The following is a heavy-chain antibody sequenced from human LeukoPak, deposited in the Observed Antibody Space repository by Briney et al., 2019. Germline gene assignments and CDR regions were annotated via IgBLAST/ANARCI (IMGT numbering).Heavy chain of an antibody. V-gene: IGHV3-23*01. CDR1: GFTFSSYA. J-gene: IGHJ4*02. D-gene: IGHD3-22*01. Sequence: RTGGSLRLSYAASGFTFSSYAMSWVRQAPGKGLEWVSAISGSGGSTYYADSVKGRFTISRDNSKNTLYLQMNSLRAEDTAVYYCAKTPPYDSSGYYYYFDYWGQGTLVTVSS. CDR3: AKTPPYDSSGYYYYFDY. CDR2: ISGSGGST.